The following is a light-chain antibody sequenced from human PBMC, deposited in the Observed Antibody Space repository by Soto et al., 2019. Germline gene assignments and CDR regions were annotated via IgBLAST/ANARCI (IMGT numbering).Light chain of an antibody. CDR2: GSS. CDR1: QSVSNNY. J-gene: IGKJ2*01. CDR3: QQYGSSPPYT. Sequence: EVVLTQSPGTLSLSPGERATLSCRASQSVSNNYFAWYQQKPGQAPWLLIFGSSDRATGIPDRFSGSGSGTDFTLTISRLEPEDFAVYYYQQYGSSPPYTFGQGTKLEIK. V-gene: IGKV3-20*01.